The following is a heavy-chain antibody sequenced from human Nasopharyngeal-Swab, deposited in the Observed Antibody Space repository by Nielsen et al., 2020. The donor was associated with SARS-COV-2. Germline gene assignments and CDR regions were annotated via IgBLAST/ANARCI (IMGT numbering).Heavy chain of an antibody. CDR3: ARSGLSGSGSYHTPAFDS. D-gene: IGHD3-10*01. CDR1: GFTFSDYY. CDR2: ISSSGGTI. J-gene: IGHJ4*02. V-gene: IGHV3-11*04. Sequence: GESLKISCAASGFTFSDYYMSWIRQAPGKGLEWVSYISSSGGTIYYADSVKGRFTISRDNAKISLYLQMNSLRAEDTAVYYCARSGLSGSGSYHTPAFDSWGQGTLVTVSS.